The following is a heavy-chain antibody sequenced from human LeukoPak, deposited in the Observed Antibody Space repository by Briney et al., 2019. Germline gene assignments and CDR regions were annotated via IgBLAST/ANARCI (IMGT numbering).Heavy chain of an antibody. CDR2: MNPNSGNT. D-gene: IGHD3-16*02. CDR3: ASVARYVWGSYRDPRGLSN. V-gene: IGHV1-8*01. J-gene: IGHJ4*02. CDR1: GYTFTSYD. Sequence: GASVKVSCKASGYTFTSYDINWVRQAPGQGLEWMGWMNPNSGNTGYAQKFQGRVTMTRNTSISKAYMELSSLRSEDTAVYYCASVARYVWGSYRDPRGLSNRGQGTLVTVSS.